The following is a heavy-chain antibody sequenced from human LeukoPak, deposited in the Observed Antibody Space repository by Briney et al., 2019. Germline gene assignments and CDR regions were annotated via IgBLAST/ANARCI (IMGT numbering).Heavy chain of an antibody. CDR3: AELGITMIGGV. D-gene: IGHD3-10*02. CDR2: ISSSGSTI. Sequence: GGSLRLSCAASGFTFSSYGMNWVRQAPGKGLEWVSYISSSGSTIYYADSVKGRFTISRDNAKNSLYLQMNSLRAADTAVYYCAELGITMIGGVWGRGTTVTISS. J-gene: IGHJ6*04. CDR1: GFTFSSYG. V-gene: IGHV3-48*04.